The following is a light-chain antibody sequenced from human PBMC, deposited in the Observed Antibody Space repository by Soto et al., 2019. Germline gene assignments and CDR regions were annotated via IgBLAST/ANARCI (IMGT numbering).Light chain of an antibody. J-gene: IGKJ2*01. V-gene: IGKV3-20*01. CDR1: QSLSSSY. CDR3: QQYGGSPPNT. CDR2: AAS. Sequence: EVVLTQSPGTLSLSPGESATLSCRVSQSLSSSYLAWYQQKPGQAPRLLIYAASSRAAGIPDRFSGSGSGTDFTLTISSLEPEDFAVYYCQQYGGSPPNTFGQGTKLEIK.